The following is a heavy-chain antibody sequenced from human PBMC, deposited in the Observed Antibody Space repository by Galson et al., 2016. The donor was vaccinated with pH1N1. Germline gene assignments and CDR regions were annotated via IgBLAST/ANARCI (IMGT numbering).Heavy chain of an antibody. J-gene: IGHJ4*02. CDR2: IKEDGSEK. CDR1: GFIFGDYW. D-gene: IGHD6-13*01. Sequence: SLRLSCAASGFIFGDYWMSWVRQAPGKGLEWVANIKEDGSEKYYVDSVTGRFTVSRDNATESLLLQMDSLRVEDTAVYYCARVSSWYYVDFWGQGTLITVSS. V-gene: IGHV3-7*01. CDR3: ARVSSWYYVDF.